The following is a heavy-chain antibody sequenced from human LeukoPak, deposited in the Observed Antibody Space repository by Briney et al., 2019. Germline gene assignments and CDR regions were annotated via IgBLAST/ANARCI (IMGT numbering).Heavy chain of an antibody. Sequence: PSETLSLTCTVSGGSISSSSYYCGWIRQPPGKGLEWIGSIYYSGSTYYNPSLKSRVTISVDTSKNQFSLKLSSVTAADTAVYYCARHPNPYSSVEGPYFDYWGQGTLVTVSS. D-gene: IGHD6-25*01. V-gene: IGHV4-39*01. CDR3: ARHPNPYSSVEGPYFDY. CDR2: IYYSGST. CDR1: GGSISSSSYY. J-gene: IGHJ4*02.